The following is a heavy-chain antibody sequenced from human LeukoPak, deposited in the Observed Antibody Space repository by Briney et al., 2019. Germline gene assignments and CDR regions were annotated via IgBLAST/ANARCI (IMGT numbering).Heavy chain of an antibody. Sequence: SQTLSLTCTVSGGSISSGDYYWSWIRQPPGKGLEWIGYIYYSGSTYYNPSLKSRVTISVDTSKNQFSLKLSSVTAADTAVYYCARVYYYDNSGYGKDYFDYGGQGTRVTVSS. J-gene: IGHJ4*02. D-gene: IGHD3-22*01. CDR2: IYYSGST. CDR3: ARVYYYDNSGYGKDYFDY. CDR1: GGSISSGDYY. V-gene: IGHV4-30-4*01.